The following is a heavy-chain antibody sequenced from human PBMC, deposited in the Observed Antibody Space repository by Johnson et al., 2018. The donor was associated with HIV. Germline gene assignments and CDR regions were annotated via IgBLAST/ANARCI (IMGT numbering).Heavy chain of an antibody. J-gene: IGHJ3*02. D-gene: IGHD5-12*01. CDR3: AGSDIVATTGAFDI. CDR2: IGTAGDT. CDR1: GFTFSSYD. Sequence: SGGGLVQPGGSLRLSCAASGFTFSSYDMHWVRQATGKGLEWVSAIGTAGDTYYPGSVKCRFTISRENAKNSLYLQMNSLRAEDTAVYYCAGSDIVATTGAFDIWGQGTMVTVSS. V-gene: IGHV3-13*01.